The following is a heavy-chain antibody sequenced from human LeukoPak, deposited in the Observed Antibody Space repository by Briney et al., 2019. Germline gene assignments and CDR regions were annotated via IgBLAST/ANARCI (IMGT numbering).Heavy chain of an antibody. V-gene: IGHV4-39*01. CDR1: GGSISSRSYY. CDR3: ARLYCSGGNCYGAFDI. CDR2: IHYSGST. J-gene: IGHJ3*02. Sequence: TSSETLSLTCTVSGGSISSRSYYWGWLRQPPGKGLEWIGSIHYSGSTYYNPSLKSRLTISVDTSKNQFSLKLSSVTAADTAVYYCARLYCSGGNCYGAFDIWGQGTMVTVSS. D-gene: IGHD2-15*01.